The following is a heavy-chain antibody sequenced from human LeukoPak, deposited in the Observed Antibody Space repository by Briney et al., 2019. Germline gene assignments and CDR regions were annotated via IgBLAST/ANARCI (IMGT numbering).Heavy chain of an antibody. V-gene: IGHV4-30-4*08. CDR2: IYYSGST. J-gene: IGHJ4*02. D-gene: IGHD2-15*01. CDR1: GGSISSGDYY. Sequence: SETLSLTCTVSGGSISSGDYYWTWIRQPPGKGLEWIGYIYYSGSTYYNPSLKSRVTISVDRSKNQFSLKLTSVTAADTAVYYCARVSAATNEADYWGQGTLVTVSS. CDR3: ARVSAATNEADY.